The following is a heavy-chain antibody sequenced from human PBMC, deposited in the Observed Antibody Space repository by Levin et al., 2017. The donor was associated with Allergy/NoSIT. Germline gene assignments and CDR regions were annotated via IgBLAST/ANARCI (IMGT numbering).Heavy chain of an antibody. CDR2: IGSSGNDK. CDR1: GFTFSSYE. D-gene: IGHD6-19*01. V-gene: IGHV3-48*03. J-gene: IGHJ5*02. Sequence: SCAASGFTFSSYEMNWVRQAPGKGLEWVSYIGSSGNDKHYADSVKGRFTISRDNAKNSLYLQMSSLRAEDTAVYYCARGIAVAGKVGLNWFDPWGQGTLVTVSS. CDR3: ARGIAVAGKVGLNWFDP.